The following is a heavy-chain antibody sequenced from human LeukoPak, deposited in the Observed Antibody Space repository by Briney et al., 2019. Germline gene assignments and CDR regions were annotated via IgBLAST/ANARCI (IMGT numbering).Heavy chain of an antibody. CDR3: ARVRAVGKRWDYYYYMDV. V-gene: IGHV1-46*01. D-gene: IGHD4-23*01. CDR2: INPSGGST. Sequence: ASVKVSCKASGYTFTSYYMHWVRQAPGQGLEWMGIINPSGGSTSYAQKFQGRVTMTRDMSTSTAYMELSSLRSEDTAVYYCARVRAVGKRWDYYYYMDVWGKGTTVTVSS. CDR1: GYTFTSYY. J-gene: IGHJ6*03.